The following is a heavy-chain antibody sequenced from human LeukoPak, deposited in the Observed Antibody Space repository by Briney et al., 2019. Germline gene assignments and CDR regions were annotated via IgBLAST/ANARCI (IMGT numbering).Heavy chain of an antibody. CDR2: IIPIFGTA. V-gene: IGHV1-69*05. Sequence: SVKVSCKASGGTFSSYAISWVRQAPGQGIEWMGGIIPIFGTANYAQKFQGRVTITTDESTSTAYMELSSLRSEDTAVYYCARVPNYYYYYMDVWGKGTTVTVSS. CDR3: ARVPNYYYYYMDV. CDR1: GGTFSSYA. J-gene: IGHJ6*03.